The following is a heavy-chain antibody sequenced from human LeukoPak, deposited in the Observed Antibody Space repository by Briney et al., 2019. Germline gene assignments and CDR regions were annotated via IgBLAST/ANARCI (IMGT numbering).Heavy chain of an antibody. V-gene: IGHV3-48*01. CDR1: GFTLSSFS. D-gene: IGHD6-13*01. CDR2: ITSDSRTI. J-gene: IGHJ4*02. CDR3: ARDRGAAPGHPSFDQ. Sequence: GGSLRLSCAASGFTLSSFSMNWVRQAAGGGLEWVSHITSDSRTIYYAASVKGRFTISRDNAKNSLYLQMNSLRAEDTAVYYCARDRGAAPGHPSFDQWGQGTLLTVSS.